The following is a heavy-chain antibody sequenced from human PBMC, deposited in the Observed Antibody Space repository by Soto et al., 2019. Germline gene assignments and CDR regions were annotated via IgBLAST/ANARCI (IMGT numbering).Heavy chain of an antibody. CDR2: IYWDDDK. CDR3: AHRRGWGYYFDY. D-gene: IGHD6-19*01. CDR1: GFSLSTSGVG. J-gene: IGHJ4*02. Sequence: QITLKESGPPLVKPTQTLTLTCTFSGFSLSTSGVGVGWIRQPPGKALEWLALIYWDDDKRYSTSLKSRLTITKDTSKNQVVLTMTNMDPVDTATYYCAHRRGWGYYFDYWGQGTLVTVSS. V-gene: IGHV2-5*02.